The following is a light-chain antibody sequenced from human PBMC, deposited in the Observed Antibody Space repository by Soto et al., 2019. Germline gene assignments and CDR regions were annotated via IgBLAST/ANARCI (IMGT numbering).Light chain of an antibody. CDR2: EVT. CDR1: TSDIGTYDY. CDR3: SSYTRDSALV. J-gene: IGLJ1*01. V-gene: IGLV2-14*01. Sequence: SVLTQPASVSASPGQSIIISCTGGTSDIGTYDYVSWYRQPPGKAPQLMIYEVTNRPSGVSDRFSGSKSGSTASLTISRLQAEDEAIYYCSSYTRDSALVFGPGTKVTVL.